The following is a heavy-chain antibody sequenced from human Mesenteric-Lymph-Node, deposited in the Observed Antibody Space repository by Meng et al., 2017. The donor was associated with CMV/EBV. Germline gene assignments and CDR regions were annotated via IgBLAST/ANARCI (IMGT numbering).Heavy chain of an antibody. Sequence: CKASGYTFTGYYMHWMRQAPGQGLEWMGWINPNSGGTNYAQKFQGWVTMTRDTSISTAYMELSRLRSDDTAVYYCARDFGGATNVFDYWGQGTLVTVSS. D-gene: IGHD1-26*01. CDR1: GYTFTGYY. J-gene: IGHJ4*02. CDR2: INPNSGGT. V-gene: IGHV1-2*04. CDR3: ARDFGGATNVFDY.